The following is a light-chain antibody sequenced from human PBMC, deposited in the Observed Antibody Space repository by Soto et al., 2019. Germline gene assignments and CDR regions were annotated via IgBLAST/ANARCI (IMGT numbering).Light chain of an antibody. Sequence: EIVMTQSPATLSVSPGERATLSCRASQSVSSNLAWYQQKPGQAPRLLIYGASTRATGIPARFSGSGSGTEFTLTISSLQSEDFAVYYCQQYNNGPLVRTFGQGTKLEIK. CDR1: QSVSSN. CDR2: GAS. J-gene: IGKJ2*01. CDR3: QQYNNGPLVRT. V-gene: IGKV3-15*01.